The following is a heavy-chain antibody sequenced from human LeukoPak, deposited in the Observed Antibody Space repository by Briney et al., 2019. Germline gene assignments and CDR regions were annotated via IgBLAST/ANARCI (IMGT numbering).Heavy chain of an antibody. CDR2: ISGSGGST. CDR3: AKDAYCTNGVCSYYYYGMDV. D-gene: IGHD2-8*01. V-gene: IGHV3-23*01. Sequence: PSETLSLTCTVSGGSVSSGSYYWSWVRQAPGKGLEWVSAISGSGGSTYYADSVKGRFTISRDNSKNTLYLQMNSLRAEDTAVYYCAKDAYCTNGVCSYYYYGMDVWGQGTTVTVS. J-gene: IGHJ6*02. CDR1: GGSVSSGSYY.